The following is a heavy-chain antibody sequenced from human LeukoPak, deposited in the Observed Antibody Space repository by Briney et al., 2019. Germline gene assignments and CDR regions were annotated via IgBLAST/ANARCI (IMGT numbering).Heavy chain of an antibody. CDR3: AKDYNYGYGYYFDY. CDR1: GFIFSNYG. Sequence: GGSLRLSCAASGFIFSNYGMSWVRQAPGKGLEWVSYIDARSGIVYYADSVQGRFTISRDDAKDSVFLQMNSLRAEDTAVYYCAKDYNYGYGYYFDYWGQGTLVTVSS. D-gene: IGHD3-10*01. J-gene: IGHJ4*02. CDR2: IDARSGIV. V-gene: IGHV3-48*01.